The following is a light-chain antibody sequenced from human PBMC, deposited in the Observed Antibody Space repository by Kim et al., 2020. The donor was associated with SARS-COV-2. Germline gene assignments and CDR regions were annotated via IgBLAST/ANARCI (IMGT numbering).Light chain of an antibody. CDR2: ANN. J-gene: IGLJ3*02. CDR3: ATWDDSLNARV. Sequence: GPGVTLSCSGRRASIENNTVHWYRQVPGTAPKLLIYANNLRPSGVAARFSGSKSGSSASLAISGLQSEDEADYYCATWDDSLNARVFGGGTQLTVL. V-gene: IGLV1-44*01. CDR1: RASIENNT.